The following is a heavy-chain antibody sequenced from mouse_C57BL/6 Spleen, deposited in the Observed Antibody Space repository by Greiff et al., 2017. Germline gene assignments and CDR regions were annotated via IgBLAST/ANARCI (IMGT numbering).Heavy chain of an antibody. CDR2: IWSDGST. D-gene: IGHD2-1*01. CDR1: GFSLTSYG. CDR3: ARPFPYGNWAMDY. V-gene: IGHV2-6*03. J-gene: IGHJ4*01. Sequence: QVQLKESGPGLVAPSQSLSITCTVSGFSLTSYGVHWVRQPPGKGLEWLVVIWSDGSTTYNSALKSRLSISKDNSKSQVFLKMNSLQTDDTAMYYCARPFPYGNWAMDYWGQGTSVTVSS.